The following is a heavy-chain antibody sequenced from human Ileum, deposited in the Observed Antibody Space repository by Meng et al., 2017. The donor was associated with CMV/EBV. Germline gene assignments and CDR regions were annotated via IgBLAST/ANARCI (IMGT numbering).Heavy chain of an antibody. Sequence: GESLKISCTASEFSVIRNNMTWVRQAPGKGLEWVANINQDGSEKYYVDSVKGRFTVSRDNAKNSLYLQMNSLRAEDTAEYYCAKAPDGSGSLYYFDSWGQGTLVTVSS. J-gene: IGHJ4*02. V-gene: IGHV3-7*01. CDR2: INQDGSEK. D-gene: IGHD3-10*01. CDR3: AKAPDGSGSLYYFDS. CDR1: EFSVIRNN.